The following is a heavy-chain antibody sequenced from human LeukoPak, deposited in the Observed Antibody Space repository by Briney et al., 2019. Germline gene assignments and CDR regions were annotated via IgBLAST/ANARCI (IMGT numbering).Heavy chain of an antibody. V-gene: IGHV4-34*01. CDR3: ARGIPRSYVVVPAAIKYFDL. D-gene: IGHD2-2*01. CDR2: INHSGST. J-gene: IGHJ2*01. Sequence: SETLSLTCAVYGGSFSGYYWSWIRQPPGKGLEWIGEINHSGSTNYNPSLKSRVTISVDTSKNQFSLKLSSVTAADTAVYYCARGIPRSYVVVPAAIKYFDLWGRGTLVTVSS. CDR1: GGSFSGYY.